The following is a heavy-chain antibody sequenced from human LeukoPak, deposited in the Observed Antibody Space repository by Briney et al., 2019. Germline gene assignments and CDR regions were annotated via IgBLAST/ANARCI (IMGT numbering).Heavy chain of an antibody. CDR3: ARACYDSSGFDAFDI. J-gene: IGHJ3*02. D-gene: IGHD3-22*01. Sequence: PSETLSLTCAVYGGSFSGYYWSWIRQPPGKGLEWIGEINHSGSTNYNPSLKRRVTISVDTSKNQFSLKLSSVTAADTAVYYCARACYDSSGFDAFDIWGQGTMVTVSS. CDR1: GGSFSGYY. V-gene: IGHV4-34*01. CDR2: INHSGST.